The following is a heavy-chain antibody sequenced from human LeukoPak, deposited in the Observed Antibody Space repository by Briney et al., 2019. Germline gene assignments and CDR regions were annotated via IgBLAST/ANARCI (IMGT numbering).Heavy chain of an antibody. CDR1: GFTVSGNY. J-gene: IGHJ3*02. Sequence: GGSLRLSCAASGFTVSGNYMSWVRQAPGKGLEWVSVIYSGGSTYYADSVKGRFTISRDNSKNTLYLQMNSLRAEDTALYYCARVRSVGGNPHAFNIWGQGTMVTVSS. V-gene: IGHV3-66*01. D-gene: IGHD4-23*01. CDR3: ARVRSVGGNPHAFNI. CDR2: IYSGGST.